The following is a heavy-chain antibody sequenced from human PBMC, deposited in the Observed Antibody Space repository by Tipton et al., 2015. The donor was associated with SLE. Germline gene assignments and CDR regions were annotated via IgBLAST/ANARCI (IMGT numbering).Heavy chain of an antibody. CDR1: GDSIRSRSFY. V-gene: IGHV4-39*07. Sequence: TLSLTCTVSGDSIRSRSFYWDWMRQTPGKGLEWIGNIHYTGDTYYNPSLRGRVTISVDTSRNHFSLKLTSVTAADTAMYFCARGFFHDYWSAEQGRKSFYFDNWGQGALVTVSS. J-gene: IGHJ4*02. CDR2: IHYTGDT. D-gene: IGHD3-3*01. CDR3: ARGFFHDYWSAEQGRKSFYFDN.